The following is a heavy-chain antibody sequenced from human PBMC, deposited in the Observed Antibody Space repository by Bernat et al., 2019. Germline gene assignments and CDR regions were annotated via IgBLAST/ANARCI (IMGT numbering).Heavy chain of an antibody. V-gene: IGHV3-33*01. D-gene: IGHD6-13*01. J-gene: IGHJ6*02. Sequence: QVQLVESGGGVVQPGRSLRLSCAASGFTFSSYGMHWVRQAPGKGLEWVAVIWYDGRNKYYADSVKGRFTISRDNSTNTLYLQMNSLRAEDTAVYYCARERQQRYEYNYYYYYGMDVWGQGTTVTVSS. CDR2: IWYDGRNK. CDR3: ARERQQRYEYNYYYYYGMDV. CDR1: GFTFSSYG.